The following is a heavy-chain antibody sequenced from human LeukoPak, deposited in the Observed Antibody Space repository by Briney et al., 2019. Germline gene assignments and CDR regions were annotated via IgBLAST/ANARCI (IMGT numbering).Heavy chain of an antibody. J-gene: IGHJ4*02. CDR3: ARQGYGSSGYYYGEFDY. CDR2: IYYSGST. Sequence: SETLSLTCTVSGGSISSYYWSWIRQPPGKGLEWIGYIYYSGSTNYNPSLKSRVTISVDTSKNQFSLKLSSVTAADTAVYYCARQGYGSSGYYYGEFDYWGQGTLVTVSS. CDR1: GGSISSYY. D-gene: IGHD3-22*01. V-gene: IGHV4-59*08.